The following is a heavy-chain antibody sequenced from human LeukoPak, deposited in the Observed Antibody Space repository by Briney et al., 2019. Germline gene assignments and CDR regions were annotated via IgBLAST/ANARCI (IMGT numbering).Heavy chain of an antibody. D-gene: IGHD4-17*01. J-gene: IGHJ6*03. CDR2: ISGSGGST. CDR3: ARGGDYALYYYYYMDV. Sequence: GGSLRLSCAASGFTFSSYAMSWVRQAPGKGLEWVSAISGSGGSTYYADSVKGRFTISRDNSKNTVYLQMNSLRAEDTAVYYCARGGDYALYYYYYMDVWGKGPRSPSP. V-gene: IGHV3-23*01. CDR1: GFTFSSYA.